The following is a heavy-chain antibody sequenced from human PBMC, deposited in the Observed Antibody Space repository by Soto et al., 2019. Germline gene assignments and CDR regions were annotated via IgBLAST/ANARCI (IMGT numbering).Heavy chain of an antibody. Sequence: QVQLQESGPGLVRPSQTLSLTCTVSGASIISLDYYWTWIRQPPGKGLEWIGHIYHTGATYYTPSRARPVVLSAATSTNQFSLRLSSVTAAATAVCYWGRGAVVNLVRGVMGGSRFDPWGQGTLVTVSS. D-gene: IGHD3-10*01. CDR3: GRGAVVNLVRGVMGGSRFDP. CDR2: IYHTGAT. V-gene: IGHV4-30-4*01. J-gene: IGHJ5*02. CDR1: GASIISLDYY.